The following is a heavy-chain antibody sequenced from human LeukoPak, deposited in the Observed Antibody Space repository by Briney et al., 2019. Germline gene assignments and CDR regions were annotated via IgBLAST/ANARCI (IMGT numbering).Heavy chain of an antibody. CDR1: GFTFSSHW. CDR2: VNSEGSST. Sequence: GESLRLSCAASGFTFSSHWMHWVRQPPGEGLMWVSRVNSEGSSTTYADSVKGRFTISRDNAKNTLYLQINSLRAEDTAVYYCVSTVDYWYFDLWGRGTLVTVSS. CDR3: VSTVDYWYFDL. J-gene: IGHJ2*01. D-gene: IGHD6-19*01. V-gene: IGHV3-74*01.